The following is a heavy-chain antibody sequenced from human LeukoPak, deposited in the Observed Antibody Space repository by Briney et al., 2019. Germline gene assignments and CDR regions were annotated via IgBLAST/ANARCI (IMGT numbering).Heavy chain of an antibody. D-gene: IGHD6-13*01. CDR3: ASFGIAAAASFDY. V-gene: IGHV1-46*01. J-gene: IGHJ4*02. CDR1: GYTCTSYY. Sequence: ASVKVSFKASGYTCTSYYMHWVRLAPGQGLEWMGIINPSGGSTSYAQKFQGRVTMTRDTSTSTVYMELSSLRSEDTAVYYCASFGIAAAASFDYWGQGSLVTVSS. CDR2: INPSGGST.